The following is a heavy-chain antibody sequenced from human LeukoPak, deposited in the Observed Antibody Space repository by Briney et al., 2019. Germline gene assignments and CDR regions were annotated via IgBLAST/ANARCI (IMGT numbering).Heavy chain of an antibody. D-gene: IGHD3-22*01. CDR2: IYTSGST. V-gene: IGHV4-61*02. Sequence: SETLSLTCTVSGGSISSNSYYWSWIRQPAGKGLEWIGRIYTSGSTDYNPSLKSRVTISKDTSKNEFSLKLSSVTAADTAVYYCARRITMIVAPSPPNWFDPWGQGTLVTVSS. J-gene: IGHJ5*02. CDR1: GGSISSNSYY. CDR3: ARRITMIVAPSPPNWFDP.